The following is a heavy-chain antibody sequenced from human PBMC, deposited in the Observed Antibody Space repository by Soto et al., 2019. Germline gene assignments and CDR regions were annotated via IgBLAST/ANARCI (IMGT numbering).Heavy chain of an antibody. CDR3: ATGAADIEAHVI. J-gene: IGHJ4*02. D-gene: IGHD2-15*01. Sequence: ASVKVSCKASGYSFTSFGVNWVRQAPGQGLEWMGWVNAYNGNTNYAQKFQGRVTLTADASTSTAYMEVTSLRSDDTAVYYCATGAADIEAHVIRGQGTPVTVSA. CDR1: GYSFTSFG. V-gene: IGHV1-18*01. CDR2: VNAYNGNT.